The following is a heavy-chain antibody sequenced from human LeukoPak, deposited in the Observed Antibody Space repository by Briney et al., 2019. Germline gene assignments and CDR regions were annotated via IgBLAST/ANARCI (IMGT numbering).Heavy chain of an antibody. V-gene: IGHV3-11*04. J-gene: IGHJ4*02. D-gene: IGHD3-3*01. CDR3: ARDLTYYDFWSGTTFDY. CDR1: GFTFSDYY. Sequence: KPGGSLRLSCAASGFTFSDYYMSWIRQAPGKGLEWVSYISSSGSTIYYADSVKGRFTISRDNAKNSLYLQMNSLRAEDMAVYYCARDLTYYDFWSGTTFDYWGQGTLVTVSS. CDR2: ISSSGSTI.